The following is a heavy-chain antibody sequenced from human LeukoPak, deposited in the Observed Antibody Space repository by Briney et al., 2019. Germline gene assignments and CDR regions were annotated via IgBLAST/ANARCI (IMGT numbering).Heavy chain of an antibody. V-gene: IGHV3-23*01. CDR3: AKRGVVIRVILVGFHKEAYYFDS. CDR1: GITLSNYG. J-gene: IGHJ4*02. CDR2: ISDTGGRT. D-gene: IGHD3-22*01. Sequence: GGSLRLSCAVSGITLSNYGMTWVRQAPGKGLEWVAGISDTGGRTNYADSVKGRFTIPRDNPKNTLYLQMNSLRAEDTAGYFCAKRGVVIRVILVGFHKEAYYFDSWGQGALVTVSS.